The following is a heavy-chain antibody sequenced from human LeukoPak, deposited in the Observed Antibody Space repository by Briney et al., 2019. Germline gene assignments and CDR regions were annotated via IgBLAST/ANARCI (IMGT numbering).Heavy chain of an antibody. V-gene: IGHV4-59*01. Sequence: SETLSLTCTVSGGSIGDYYWSWIRQPPGKGLEWIGYLYYSRNTNYSPSLKSRVTISADTSKTQVYLKLRSVTAADTAVYYCVRDLWGASGTQYWGQGILVTVSS. CDR1: GGSIGDYY. D-gene: IGHD1-26*01. J-gene: IGHJ4*02. CDR2: LYYSRNT. CDR3: VRDLWGASGTQY.